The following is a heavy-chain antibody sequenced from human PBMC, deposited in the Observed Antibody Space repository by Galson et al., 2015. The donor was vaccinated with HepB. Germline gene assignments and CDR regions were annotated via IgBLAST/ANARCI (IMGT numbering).Heavy chain of an antibody. CDR1: GGSISSYY. Sequence: LSLTCTVSGGSISSYYWSWIRQPPGKGLEWIRYIYYSGSTNYNPSLKSRVTISVDTSKNQFSLKLSSVTAADTTVYYCARAIEDWDTAMLYPTLDVRGQGTTVTVSS. V-gene: IGHV4-59*01. CDR3: ARAIEDWDTAMLYPTLDV. CDR2: IYYSGST. J-gene: IGHJ6*02. D-gene: IGHD5-18*01.